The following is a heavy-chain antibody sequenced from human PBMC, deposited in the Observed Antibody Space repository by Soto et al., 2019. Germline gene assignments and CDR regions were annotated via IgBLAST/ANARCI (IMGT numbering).Heavy chain of an antibody. CDR3: ARQLRYFDWFVRDTYAMDV. CDR2: ISYDGSNK. V-gene: IGHV3-30-3*01. Sequence: QVQLVESGGGVVQPGRSLRLSCAASGFTFSTYTMHWVRQAPGKGLEWVAVISYDGSNKYYADSMKGRFTISRDNSKNTLYLQMNSLRAEDTAVYFCARQLRYFDWFVRDTYAMDVWGQGTTVTVSS. D-gene: IGHD3-9*01. J-gene: IGHJ6*02. CDR1: GFTFSTYT.